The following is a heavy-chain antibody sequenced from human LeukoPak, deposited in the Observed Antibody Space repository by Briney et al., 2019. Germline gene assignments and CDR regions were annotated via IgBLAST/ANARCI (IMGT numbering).Heavy chain of an antibody. D-gene: IGHD3-10*01. V-gene: IGHV3-33*01. CDR1: GFTFSSYG. CDR2: IWYDGSNK. J-gene: IGHJ4*02. CDR3: AREYYYGSGSYTSYFDY. Sequence: PGGSPRLSCAASGFTFSSYGMHWVRQAPGKGLEWVAVIWYDGSNKYYADSVKGRFTISRDNSKNTLYLQMNSLRAEDTAVYYCAREYYYGSGSYTSYFDYWGQGTLVTVSS.